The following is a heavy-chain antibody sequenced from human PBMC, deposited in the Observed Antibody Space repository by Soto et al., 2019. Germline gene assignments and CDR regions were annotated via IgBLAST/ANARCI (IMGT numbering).Heavy chain of an antibody. Sequence: LRLSCAASGFTFSSYGMHWVRQAPGKGLEWVAVIWYDGSNKYYADSVKGRFTISRDNSKNTLYLQMNSLRAEDTAVYYCARDINYYGSGSYSYYGMDGWGQGTTVTVSS. V-gene: IGHV3-33*01. D-gene: IGHD3-10*01. CDR2: IWYDGSNK. CDR1: GFTFSSYG. J-gene: IGHJ6*02. CDR3: ARDINYYGSGSYSYYGMDG.